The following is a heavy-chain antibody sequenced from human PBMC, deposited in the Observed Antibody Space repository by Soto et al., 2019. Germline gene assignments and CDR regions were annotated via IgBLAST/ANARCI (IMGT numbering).Heavy chain of an antibody. CDR2: IVVGSGNT. CDR3: ASDPYYDFYLVDP. J-gene: IGHJ5*02. D-gene: IGHD3-3*01. CDR1: GFTFTSSA. V-gene: IGHV1-58*02. Sequence: SEKVSCKASGFTFTSSAMQWVRQARGQRLEWIGWIVVGSGNTNYAQKFQERVTITRDMSTSTAYMELSSLRSEDTAVYYCASDPYYDFYLVDPWGQGTLVTVSS.